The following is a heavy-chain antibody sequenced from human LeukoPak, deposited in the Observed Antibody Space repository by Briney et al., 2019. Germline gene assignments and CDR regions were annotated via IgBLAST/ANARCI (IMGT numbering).Heavy chain of an antibody. D-gene: IGHD1-26*01. J-gene: IGHJ4*02. CDR3: TRDSRGSSVGTGFDY. CDR2: MHPHSGNT. CDR1: GYTFASYD. V-gene: IGHV1-8*01. Sequence: ASVKVSCKAAGYTFASYDINWVRQATGQGLEWMGWMHPHSGNTGYAQTFQGRVTMTTNISTSTAYMELSSLRYEDTAVYYCTRDSRGSSVGTGFDYWGQGTLVTVSS.